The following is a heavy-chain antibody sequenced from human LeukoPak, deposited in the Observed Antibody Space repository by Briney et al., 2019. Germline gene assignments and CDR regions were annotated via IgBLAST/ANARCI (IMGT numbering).Heavy chain of an antibody. CDR2: IYPGDFHT. J-gene: IGHJ4*02. V-gene: IGHV5-51*01. CDR1: GYSFTSYW. Sequence: GESLKISCKGSGYSFTSYWIGWVRQMPGKGLGWMGIIYPGDFHTRYSPSFQGQVTISADKSISTAYLQWSSLKASDTAMYYCARRVAGTLRYYFDYWGQGTLVTVSS. D-gene: IGHD6-19*01. CDR3: ARRVAGTLRYYFDY.